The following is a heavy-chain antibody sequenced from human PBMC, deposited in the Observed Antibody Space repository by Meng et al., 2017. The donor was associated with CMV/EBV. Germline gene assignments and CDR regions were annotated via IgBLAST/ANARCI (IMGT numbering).Heavy chain of an antibody. J-gene: IGHJ4*02. Sequence: ASVKVSCKASGYSFTNYDINWVRQATGQGLEWMGWMNPNSGNTGYAQKFQGRVTMTRNTSISTAYMELSSLRSEDTAVYYCASVPPGRPVIMAYWGQGTLVTVSS. CDR1: GYSFTNYD. D-gene: IGHD3-9*01. CDR2: MNPNSGNT. V-gene: IGHV1-8*01. CDR3: ASVPPGRPVIMAY.